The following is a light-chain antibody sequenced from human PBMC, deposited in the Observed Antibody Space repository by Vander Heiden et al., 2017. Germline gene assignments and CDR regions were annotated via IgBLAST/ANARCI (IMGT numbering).Light chain of an antibody. CDR2: EVS. CDR1: SSDVGSYNL. J-gene: IGLJ1*01. V-gene: IGLV2-23*02. CDR3: CSYAGSSYV. Sequence: GRTQPASVSGSPGQSLTISCTGTSSDVGSYNLVSWYQQHPGKAPKLMIYEVSKRPSGVSNRFSGSKSGNTASLTISGLQGEDEADYYCCSYAGSSYVFGTGTKVTVL.